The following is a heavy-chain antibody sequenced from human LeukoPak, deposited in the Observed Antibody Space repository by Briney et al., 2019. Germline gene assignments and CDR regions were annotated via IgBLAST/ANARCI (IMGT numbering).Heavy chain of an antibody. V-gene: IGHV3-30*04. J-gene: IGHJ1*01. CDR3: ARETFVYDSSGGEYFQH. CDR1: GFTFSTYA. CDR2: K. Sequence: TGRSLRLSCAASGFTFSTYAMHWVRQAPGKGLEWVAVKYYANSVKGRFTTSRDNSKNTLYLQMNSLRAEDTAVYYCARETFVYDSSGGEYFQHWGQGTLVTVSS. D-gene: IGHD3-22*01.